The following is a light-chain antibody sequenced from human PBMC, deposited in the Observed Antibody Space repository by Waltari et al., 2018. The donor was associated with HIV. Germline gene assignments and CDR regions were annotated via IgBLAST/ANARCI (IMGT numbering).Light chain of an antibody. CDR1: VLTMQY. V-gene: IGLV3-25*03. CDR3: QSADSSTTYWV. J-gene: IGLJ3*02. Sequence: SYELTQPHSVSVSPGQTARIPCSGDVLTMQYIHWYQQKPGQAPVLVIYKDKERPSGIPERFSGSSTGTTVTLTISGVQAEDEADYYCQSADSSTTYWVFGGGTKLTVL. CDR2: KDK.